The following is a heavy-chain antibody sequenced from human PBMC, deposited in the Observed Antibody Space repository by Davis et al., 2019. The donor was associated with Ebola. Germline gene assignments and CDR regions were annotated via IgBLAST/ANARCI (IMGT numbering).Heavy chain of an antibody. CDR3: ARGTCNGGNCYEVEYGGSMDV. D-gene: IGHD2-15*01. J-gene: IGHJ6*04. V-gene: IGHV1-46*04. CDR1: GYTFTSYY. CDR2: VGPGWSRT. Sequence: ASVKVSCKASGYTFTSYYMHWVRQAPGQGLEWMGIVGPGWSRTTYAQKLQGRITMTWDTSTSTVSMELSSLRSEDTAVYFCARGTCNGGNCYEVEYGGSMDVWGKGTTITVSS.